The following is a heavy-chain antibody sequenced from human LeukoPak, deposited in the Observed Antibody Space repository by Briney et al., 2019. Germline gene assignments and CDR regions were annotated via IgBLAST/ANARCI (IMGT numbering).Heavy chain of an antibody. Sequence: GALRLSCAASGFTFSSYWMSWVRQAPGKGLEWVANIKQDGSEKYYVDSVKGRFTISRDNSKNTLYLQMNSLRAEDTAVYYCAKDLLYSDVWGSYRPNPLDYWGQGTLVTVSS. J-gene: IGHJ4*02. CDR3: AKDLLYSDVWGSYRPNPLDY. V-gene: IGHV3-7*01. CDR1: GFTFSSYW. D-gene: IGHD3-16*02. CDR2: IKQDGSEK.